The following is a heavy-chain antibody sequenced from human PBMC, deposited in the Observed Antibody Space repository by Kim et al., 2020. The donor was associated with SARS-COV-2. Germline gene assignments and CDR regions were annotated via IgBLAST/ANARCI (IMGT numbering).Heavy chain of an antibody. J-gene: IGHJ5*02. CDR3: ARDRFLDDDYTTNWFDP. CDR1: GLTFSDYY. Sequence: GGSLRLSCAASGLTFSDYYMSWIRQAPGKGLEWVSYISSSSSYTNYADSVKGRFTISRDNAKNSLYLQMNSLRAEDTAVYYCARDRFLDDDYTTNWFDPWGQGTLVTVSS. D-gene: IGHD4-4*01. V-gene: IGHV3-11*05. CDR2: ISSSSSYT.